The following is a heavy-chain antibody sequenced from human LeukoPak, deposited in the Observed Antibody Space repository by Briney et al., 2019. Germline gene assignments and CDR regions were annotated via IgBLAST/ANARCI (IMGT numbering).Heavy chain of an antibody. Sequence: GGSLRLSCAASGFTFSSYAMSWVRQAPGKGLEWVGRIKSKTDGGTTDYAAPVKGRFTISRDDSKNTLYLQMNSLKTEDTAVYYCTTALDYPPWGYWGQGTLVTVSS. J-gene: IGHJ4*02. CDR1: GFTFSSYA. CDR2: IKSKTDGGTT. V-gene: IGHV3-15*01. CDR3: TTALDYPPWGY. D-gene: IGHD5-12*01.